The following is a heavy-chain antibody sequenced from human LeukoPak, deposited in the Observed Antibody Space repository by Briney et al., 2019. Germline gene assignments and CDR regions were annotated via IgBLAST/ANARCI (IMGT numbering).Heavy chain of an antibody. CDR3: GRGNDFSSTCCCAGDFDE. J-gene: IGHJ4*02. V-gene: IGHV1-18*01. D-gene: IGHD2-2*01. CDR2: ISAYNGNT. CDR1: GYTFTSYG. Sequence: ASVKVSCKASGYTFTSYGISWVRQAPGQGLEWMGWISAYNGNTNYAQKLQGRVTMTTDTSTSTAYMELRSLRSDDTAVYYCGRGNDFSSTCCCAGDFDEWGEGTRVSVSS.